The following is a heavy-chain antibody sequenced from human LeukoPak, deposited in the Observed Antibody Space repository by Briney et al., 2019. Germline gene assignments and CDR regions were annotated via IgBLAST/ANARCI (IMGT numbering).Heavy chain of an antibody. J-gene: IGHJ4*02. V-gene: IGHV1-2*02. CDR1: GYTFTGYY. CDR2: INPNSGGR. D-gene: IGHD3-22*01. CDR3: ARDPAQTYYYDP. Sequence: ASVKVSCKASGYTFTGYYIHWVRQAPGQGLEWMGWINPNSGGRNYAQKFQGRVTMTRDTSTTYMELSRLTSDDTAVYYCARDPAQTYYYDPWGQGTLVTVSS.